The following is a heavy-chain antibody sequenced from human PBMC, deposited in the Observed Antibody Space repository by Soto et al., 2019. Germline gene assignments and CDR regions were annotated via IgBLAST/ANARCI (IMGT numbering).Heavy chain of an antibody. J-gene: IGHJ4*02. V-gene: IGHV1-69*01. D-gene: IGHD3-22*01. CDR2: IIPIFGTA. CDR3: ARDGNPYYYDSSGYYLWIFDY. Sequence: LEWMGGIIPIFGTANYAQKFQGRVTITADESTSTAYMELSSLRSEDTAVYYCARDGNPYYYDSSGYYLWIFDYWGQGTLVTVSS.